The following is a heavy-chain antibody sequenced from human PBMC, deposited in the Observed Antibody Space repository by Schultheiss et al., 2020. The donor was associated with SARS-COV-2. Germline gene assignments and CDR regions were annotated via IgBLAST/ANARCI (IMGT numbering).Heavy chain of an antibody. D-gene: IGHD1-26*01. Sequence: GSLRLSCAASGFTFSSYAMHWVRQAPGKGLVWVGRIKSKTDGGTTDYAAPVKGRFTISRDDSKNTLYLQMNSLKTEDTAVYYCTTNSLSSGSYYYYYYMDVWGKGTTVTVSS. CDR1: GFTFSSYA. V-gene: IGHV3-15*01. CDR3: TTNSLSSGSYYYYYYMDV. J-gene: IGHJ6*03. CDR2: IKSKTDGGTT.